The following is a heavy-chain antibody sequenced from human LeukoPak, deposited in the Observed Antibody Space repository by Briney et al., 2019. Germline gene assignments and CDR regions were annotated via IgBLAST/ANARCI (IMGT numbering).Heavy chain of an antibody. J-gene: IGHJ4*02. CDR3: EVGATKDSGY. CDR1: GFTFSSYG. D-gene: IGHD1-26*01. V-gene: IGHV3-33*01. Sequence: PGGSLRLSCAASGFTFSSYGMHWVRQAPGKGLEWVAVIWYDGSNKYYADSVKGRFTISRDNSKNALYLQMNSLRAEDTAVYYCEVGATKDSGYWGQGTLVTVSS. CDR2: IWYDGSNK.